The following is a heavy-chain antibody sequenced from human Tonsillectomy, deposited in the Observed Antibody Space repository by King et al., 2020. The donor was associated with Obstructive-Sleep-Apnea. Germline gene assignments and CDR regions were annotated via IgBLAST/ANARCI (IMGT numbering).Heavy chain of an antibody. CDR2: MNPNSAKT. J-gene: IGHJ4*02. V-gene: IGHV1-8*01. Sequence: VQLVESGAEVKKPGASVKVSCKASGYTFTIYDINCVRLATGQGLEWMGWMNPNSAKTGYAQKFQGRLTMTRDTSIRTAYMELSSLRSEDTAVYYCARGTTIDYWGQGTLVTVSS. CDR3: ARGTTIDY. D-gene: IGHD1/OR15-1a*01. CDR1: GYTFTIYD.